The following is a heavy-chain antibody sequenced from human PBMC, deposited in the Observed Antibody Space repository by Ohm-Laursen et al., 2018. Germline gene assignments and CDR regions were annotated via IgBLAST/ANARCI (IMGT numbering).Heavy chain of an antibody. CDR2: INHSGST. J-gene: IGHJ4*02. Sequence: SETLSFTCTVYGGSFSGYYWSWIRQPPGKGLEWIGEINHSGSTNYNPSLKSRVTISVDTSKNQFSLKLSSVTAADTAVYYCARDPGKWGDFWSDGGRYFDYWGQGTLVTVSS. V-gene: IGHV4-34*01. CDR1: GGSFSGYY. CDR3: ARDPGKWGDFWSDGGRYFDY. D-gene: IGHD3-3*01.